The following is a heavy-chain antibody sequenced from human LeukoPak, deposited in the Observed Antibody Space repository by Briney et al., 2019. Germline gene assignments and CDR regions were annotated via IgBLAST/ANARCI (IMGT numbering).Heavy chain of an antibody. CDR1: GYTFTSYG. J-gene: IGHJ5*02. Sequence: ASVKVPCKASGYTFTSYGMSWVRQAPGQGLEWMGWISAYNGNTNYAQKLQGRVTMTTDTSTSTAYMELRSLRSDDTAVYYCARVDYDFWSGYRNNWFDPWGQGTLVTVSS. V-gene: IGHV1-18*01. D-gene: IGHD3-3*01. CDR2: ISAYNGNT. CDR3: ARVDYDFWSGYRNNWFDP.